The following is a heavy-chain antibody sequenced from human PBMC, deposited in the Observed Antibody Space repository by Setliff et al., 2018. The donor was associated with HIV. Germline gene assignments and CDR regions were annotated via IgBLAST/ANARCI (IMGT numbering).Heavy chain of an antibody. V-gene: IGHV4-59*08. CDR1: GGSMRNYY. J-gene: IGHJ6*03. CDR3: ARGMIWGAYYYYMDV. Sequence: SETLSLTCSVSGGSMRNYYWSWIRQPPRKGLEWVGYISYNGITTYNPSLKSRVTISVDTSKNQFSLHLSSVTAADTAVYYCARGMIWGAYYYYMDVWGTGTTVTVSS. D-gene: IGHD3-16*01. CDR2: ISYNGIT.